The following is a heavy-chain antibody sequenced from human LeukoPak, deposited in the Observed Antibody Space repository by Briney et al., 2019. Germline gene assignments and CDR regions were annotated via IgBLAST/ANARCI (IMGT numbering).Heavy chain of an antibody. J-gene: IGHJ4*02. CDR3: ANGGGAYDVIDY. CDR1: GFTFRSYG. CDR2: IRYDGSNK. Sequence: PGGSLRLSCAASGFTFRSYGMHWVRQAPGKGLERVAYIRYDGSNKFYTVSVKGRFTISRDNSKNTLYLQMNSLISEDTGVYYFANGGGAYDVIDYWGQGTLVTVSS. V-gene: IGHV3-30*02. D-gene: IGHD3-16*01.